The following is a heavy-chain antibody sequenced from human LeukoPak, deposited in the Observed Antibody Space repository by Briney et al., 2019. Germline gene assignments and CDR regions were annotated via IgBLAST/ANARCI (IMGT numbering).Heavy chain of an antibody. CDR2: INHSGST. Sequence: SETLSLTCAVYGGSFSGYYWSWIRQPPGKGLEWIGEINHSGSTNYNPSLKSRVTISVDTSKNQFSLKLSSVTAADTAVYYCARVTYDFWSGYYTNYYFDYWGQGTLVTVSS. J-gene: IGHJ4*02. CDR3: ARVTYDFWSGYYTNYYFDY. CDR1: GGSFSGYY. D-gene: IGHD3-3*01. V-gene: IGHV4-34*01.